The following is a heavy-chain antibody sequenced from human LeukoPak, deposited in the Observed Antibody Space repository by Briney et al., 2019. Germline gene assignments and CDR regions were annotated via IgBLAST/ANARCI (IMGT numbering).Heavy chain of an antibody. D-gene: IGHD1-26*01. CDR2: IYGGSGGT. Sequence: GGSLRLSCLVSGLSVSVNYMTWVRQAPGKGLELVSVIYGGSGGTYYADSVKGRFTISRDNAKNSLFLQMNSLRAKDTAVYYCARGDSGSNDYWGQGTLVTVSS. V-gene: IGHV3-66*01. J-gene: IGHJ4*02. CDR1: GLSVSVNY. CDR3: ARGDSGSNDY.